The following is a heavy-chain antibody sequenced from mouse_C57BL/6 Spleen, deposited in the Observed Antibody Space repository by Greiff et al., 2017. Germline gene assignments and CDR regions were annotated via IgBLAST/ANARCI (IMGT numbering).Heavy chain of an antibody. CDR3: ARGYYGSEGAY. CDR1: GYTFTSYW. V-gene: IGHV1-64*01. D-gene: IGHD1-1*01. CDR2: IHPNSGST. Sequence: QVQLQQPGAELVKPGASVKLSCKASGYTFTSYWMHWVTQRPGQGLEWIGMIHPNSGSTNYNEKFKSKATLTVDKSSSTAYMQLSSLTSEDSAVYYCARGYYGSEGAYWGQGTLVTVSA. J-gene: IGHJ3*01.